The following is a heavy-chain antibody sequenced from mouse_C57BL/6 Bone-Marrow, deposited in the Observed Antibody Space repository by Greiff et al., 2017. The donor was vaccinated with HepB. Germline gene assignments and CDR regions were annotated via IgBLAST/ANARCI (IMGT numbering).Heavy chain of an antibody. CDR3: TPNWVVDY. J-gene: IGHJ2*01. D-gene: IGHD4-1*01. CDR1: GFNIKDDY. V-gene: IGHV14-4*01. CDR2: IDPENGDT. Sequence: VQLQQSGAELVRPGASVKLSCTASGFNIKDDYMHWVKQRPEQGLEWIGWIDPENGDTEYASKFQGKATITADTSSNTAYLQLSSLTSEDTAVYYCTPNWVVDYWGQGTTLTVSS.